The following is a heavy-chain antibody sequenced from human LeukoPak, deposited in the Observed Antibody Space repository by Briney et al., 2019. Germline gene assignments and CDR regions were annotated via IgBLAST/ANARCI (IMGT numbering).Heavy chain of an antibody. D-gene: IGHD3-10*01. CDR3: ARDAYYGSGSPQNY. J-gene: IGHJ4*02. CDR2: IKQDGSEK. Sequence: GGSLRLSCAASGFNFSSYWMSWVRQAPGKGLEWVVNIKQDGSEKYYVDSVKGRFTISRDNAKKSLYLQMNSLRAEDTAVYYCARDAYYGSGSPQNYWGQGTLVTVSS. CDR1: GFNFSSYW. V-gene: IGHV3-7*01.